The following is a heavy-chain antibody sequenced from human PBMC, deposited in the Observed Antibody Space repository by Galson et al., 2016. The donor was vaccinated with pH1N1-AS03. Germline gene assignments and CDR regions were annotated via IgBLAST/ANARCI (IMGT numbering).Heavy chain of an antibody. CDR3: ARDRHDYGPDPFDI. CDR1: GASISDGGYY. CDR2: IYYSGST. J-gene: IGHJ3*02. V-gene: IGHV4-31*03. Sequence: TLSLTCTVSGASISDGGYYWSWIRHFPGKGLEWIGYIYYSGSTYYNPSLKSRLTISVDTSKNQFPLKLNSVTAADTAVYYCARDRHDYGPDPFDIWGQGTMVTVSS. D-gene: IGHD4-17*01.